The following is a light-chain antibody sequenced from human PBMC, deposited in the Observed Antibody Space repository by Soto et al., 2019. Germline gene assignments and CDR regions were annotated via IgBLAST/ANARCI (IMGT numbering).Light chain of an antibody. J-gene: IGKJ2*01. CDR3: QQYDTSIWADT. CDR1: QSVSSSY. Sequence: VLTQSPVTLSLSPGERATLSCRASQSVSSSYLAWYQKKPGQAPRLLIYGASSRATVIPDRFSGSGSGTDFTLTISRLEPADFAVYYCQQYDTSIWADTFGQGPMLEMK. CDR2: GAS. V-gene: IGKV3-20*01.